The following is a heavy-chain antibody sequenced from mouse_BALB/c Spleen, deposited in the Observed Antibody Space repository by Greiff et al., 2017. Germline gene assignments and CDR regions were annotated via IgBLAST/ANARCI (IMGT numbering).Heavy chain of an antibody. CDR3: ARNFRGGDAMDY. Sequence: VHLVESGPGLVQPSQSLSITCTVSGFSLTSYGVHWVRQSPGKGLEWLGVIWSGGSTDYNAAFISRLSISKDNSKSQVLFKMNSLQANDTAIYYCARNFRGGDAMDYWGQGTSVTVSS. D-gene: IGHD1-1*02. CDR2: IWSGGST. CDR1: GFSLTSYG. J-gene: IGHJ4*01. V-gene: IGHV2-2*02.